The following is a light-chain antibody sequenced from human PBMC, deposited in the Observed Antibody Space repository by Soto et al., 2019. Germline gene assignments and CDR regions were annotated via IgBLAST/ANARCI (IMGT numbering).Light chain of an antibody. V-gene: IGKV3-20*01. CDR2: GAS. J-gene: IGKJ3*01. CDR1: QSVSSSY. Sequence: EIVLTQSPGTLSLSPGERATLSCRASQSVSSSYLAWYQQKPGQAPRLLIYGASSRATGIPDRFSGSGSGTDFPLTISRLEPEDFAVYYFQHYGSSPATFGPGTKVDIK. CDR3: QHYGSSPAT.